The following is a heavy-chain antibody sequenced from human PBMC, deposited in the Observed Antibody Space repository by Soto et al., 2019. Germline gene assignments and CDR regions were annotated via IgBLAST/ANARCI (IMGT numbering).Heavy chain of an antibody. Sequence: SETLSLTCTVSGGSISSGGYYWSWIRQPPGKGLEWIGEINHSGSTNYNPSLKSRVTISVDTSKNQFSLKLSSVTAADTAVYFCARGADRGYYYYDMDVWGQGTTVT. V-gene: IGHV4-39*07. CDR3: ARGADRGYYYYDMDV. CDR2: INHSGST. J-gene: IGHJ6*02. CDR1: GGSISSGGYY. D-gene: IGHD3-10*01.